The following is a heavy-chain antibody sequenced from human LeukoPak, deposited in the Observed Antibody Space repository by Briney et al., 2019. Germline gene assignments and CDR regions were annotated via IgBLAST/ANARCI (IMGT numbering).Heavy chain of an antibody. CDR3: ATDIYCSSTSCYDY. V-gene: IGHV1-8*03. CDR1: GYTFTSYD. Sequence: ASVKLSCKASGYTFTSYDINWVRQATGQGLEWMGWMNPNSGNTGYAQKFQGRVTITRNTSISTAYMELSSLRSEDTAVYYCATDIYCSSTSCYDYWGQGTLVTVSS. J-gene: IGHJ4*02. CDR2: MNPNSGNT. D-gene: IGHD2-2*01.